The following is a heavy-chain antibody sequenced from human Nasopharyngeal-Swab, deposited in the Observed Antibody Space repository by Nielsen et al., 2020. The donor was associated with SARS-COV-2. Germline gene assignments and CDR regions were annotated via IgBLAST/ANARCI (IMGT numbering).Heavy chain of an antibody. Sequence: SLKISCAASGFTFDDYAMHWVRQAPGKGLEWISGINWNGGRIGYADSVKGRFTISRDNAKKSLYLQMNSLRPEDTALYYCTKATSLYYYDSSGYRPWYCDYWGQGTLVTFSS. CDR3: TKATSLYYYDSSGYRPWYCDY. CDR1: GFTFDDYA. J-gene: IGHJ4*02. CDR2: INWNGGRI. V-gene: IGHV3-9*01. D-gene: IGHD3-22*01.